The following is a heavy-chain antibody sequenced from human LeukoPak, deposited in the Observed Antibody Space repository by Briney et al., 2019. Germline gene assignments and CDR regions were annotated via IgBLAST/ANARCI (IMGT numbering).Heavy chain of an antibody. CDR1: GYTFTSYA. V-gene: IGHV1-3*01. CDR2: INAGNGNT. J-gene: IGHJ5*02. Sequence: GASVKVSCKTSGYTFTSYAMHWVRLAPGQRLEWMGWINAGNGNTKYSQKFQDRVTITRDTSASTAYMELSSLRSEDTAVYFCARGPYSNYWFDPWGQGTLVTVPS. D-gene: IGHD4-11*01. CDR3: ARGPYSNYWFDP.